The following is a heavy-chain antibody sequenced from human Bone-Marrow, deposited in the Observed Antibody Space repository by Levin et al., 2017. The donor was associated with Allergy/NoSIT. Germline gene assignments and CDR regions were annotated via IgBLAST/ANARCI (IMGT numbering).Heavy chain of an antibody. CDR2: INPNSGGT. D-gene: IGHD6-13*01. J-gene: IGHJ5*01. Sequence: ASVKVSCKASGYTFTGYYMHWVRQAPGQGLEWMGWINPNSGGTNYAQTFQGRVTMTRDTSITTAYLQLSRLRSDDTAVYYCARGLRPGYSSSWFDSWGQGTLFTVSS. CDR1: GYTFTGYY. V-gene: IGHV1-2*02. CDR3: ARGLRPGYSSSWFDS.